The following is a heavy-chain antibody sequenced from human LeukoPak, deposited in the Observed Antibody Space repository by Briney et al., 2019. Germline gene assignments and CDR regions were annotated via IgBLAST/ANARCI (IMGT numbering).Heavy chain of an antibody. CDR3: ARGSRGIAAAGTPYYYYYYMDV. V-gene: IGHV1-2*02. J-gene: IGHJ6*03. CDR2: INPNSGDT. CDR1: GYTFSDYY. Sequence: ASVKVSCKTSGYTFSDYYIHWIRQAPGQGLEWVGWINPNSGDTDYAQKFQGRVTVTRDTSISTAYMELGRLRSDDTAVYYCARGSRGIAAAGTPYYYYYYMDVWGKGTTVTVSS. D-gene: IGHD6-13*01.